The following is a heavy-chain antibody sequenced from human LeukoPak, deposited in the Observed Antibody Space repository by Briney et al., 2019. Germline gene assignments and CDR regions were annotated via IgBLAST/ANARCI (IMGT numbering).Heavy chain of an antibody. CDR1: GGTFITYT. V-gene: IGHV1-69*05. D-gene: IGHD1-1*01. Sequence: SVKVSCKASGGTFITYTINWVRQAPGQGLEWMGGIVPIFGTANYAQKFQGRITITTDDSTSTAYMELSSLRSEDTAVYYCATYMLRDNWNVHTFDSWGQGTLVTVSS. CDR3: ATYMLRDNWNVHTFDS. J-gene: IGHJ4*02. CDR2: IVPIFGTA.